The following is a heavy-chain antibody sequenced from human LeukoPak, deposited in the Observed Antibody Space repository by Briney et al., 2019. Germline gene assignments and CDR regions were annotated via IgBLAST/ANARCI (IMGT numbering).Heavy chain of an antibody. D-gene: IGHD6-19*01. CDR1: GYTFTGYY. J-gene: IGHJ6*03. CDR3: ARSEQFPYYMDV. CDR2: IYRNSGGT. V-gene: IGHV1-2*02. Sequence: ASVKVSCKASGYTFTGYYMHWVRQAPGQGLEGMGWIYRNSGGTNYAQKFQGRVTMTRDTSISTAYMELSRLRSDDTAVYYCARSEQFPYYMDVWGKGTTVTVSS.